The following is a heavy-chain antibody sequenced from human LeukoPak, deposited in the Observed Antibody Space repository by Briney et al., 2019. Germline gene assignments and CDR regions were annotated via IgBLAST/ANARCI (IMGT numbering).Heavy chain of an antibody. Sequence: SETLSLTCTVSGGSMISYYWGWIRQPPGKGLEWVGYISYSGSATYNPSLKSRVTISIDTPKNQFSLKLSSVTAADTAVYYCAKDPIVGATGGYFDYWGQGSLVTVSS. CDR2: ISYSGSA. D-gene: IGHD1-26*01. CDR1: GGSMISYY. CDR3: AKDPIVGATGGYFDY. V-gene: IGHV4-59*01. J-gene: IGHJ4*02.